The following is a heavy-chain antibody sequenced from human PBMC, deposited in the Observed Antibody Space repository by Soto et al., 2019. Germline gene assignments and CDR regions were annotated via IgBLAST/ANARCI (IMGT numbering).Heavy chain of an antibody. D-gene: IGHD2-21*01. CDR2: ISYDGNDR. CDR3: ARVFVVVFVTYCIAV. J-gene: IGHJ6*02. CDR1: GFTFSSYA. Sequence: QVPLVESGGGVVQPGRSLRLSCAASGFTFSSYAMHWVRQAPGKGLEWVAVISYDGNDRFYADSVKGRFTISRDNSMDTLYLPMATLRAADTALYYCARVFVVVFVTYCIAVWGQGTTVTFSS. V-gene: IGHV3-30-3*01.